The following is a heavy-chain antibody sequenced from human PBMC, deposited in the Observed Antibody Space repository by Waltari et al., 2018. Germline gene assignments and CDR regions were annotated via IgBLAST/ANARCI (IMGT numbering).Heavy chain of an antibody. Sequence: QVQLQQWGAGLLKPSETLSLTCAVYGGSFSGYYWSWIRQPPGKGLEWIGEINHSGSTNYNPSLKSRVTISVDTSKNQFSLKLSSVTAADTAVYYCARGPPGSGYAFDYWGQGTLVTVSS. V-gene: IGHV4-34*01. CDR1: GGSFSGYY. J-gene: IGHJ4*02. D-gene: IGHD3-22*01. CDR2: INHSGST. CDR3: ARGPPGSGYAFDY.